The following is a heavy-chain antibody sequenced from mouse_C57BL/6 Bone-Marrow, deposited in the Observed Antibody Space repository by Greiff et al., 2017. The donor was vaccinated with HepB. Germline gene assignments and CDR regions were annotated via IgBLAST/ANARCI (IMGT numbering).Heavy chain of an antibody. J-gene: IGHJ2*01. D-gene: IGHD1-1*02. CDR2: IDPSDSYT. CDR1: GYTFTSYW. CDR3: ARRWLSDY. V-gene: IGHV1-50*01. Sequence: VQLQQPGAELVKPGASVKLSCKASGYTFTSYWMQWVKQRPGQGLEWIGEIDPSDSYTNYNQKFKGKATLTVDTSSSTAYMQLSSLTSEDSAVYYCARRWLSDYWGQGTTLTVSS.